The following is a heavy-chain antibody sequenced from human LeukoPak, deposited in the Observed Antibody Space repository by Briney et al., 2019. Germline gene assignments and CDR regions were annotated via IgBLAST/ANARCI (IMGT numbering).Heavy chain of an antibody. CDR1: GFTFSSYA. D-gene: IGHD3-10*01. CDR2: ISYDGSNK. CDR3: ARDWVSMVRGASQSY. Sequence: GRSLRLSCAASGFTFSSYAMHWVRQAPGKGLEWVAVISYDGSNKYYADSVKGRFTISRDNSKNTLYLQMNSLRAEDTAVYYCARDWVSMVRGASQSYWGQGTLVTVSS. J-gene: IGHJ4*02. V-gene: IGHV3-30-3*01.